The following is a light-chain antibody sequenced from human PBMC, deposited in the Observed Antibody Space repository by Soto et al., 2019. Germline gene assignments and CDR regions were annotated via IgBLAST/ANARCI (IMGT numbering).Light chain of an antibody. CDR3: QQYKNWPPLT. V-gene: IGKV3-15*01. CDR1: QRVTYN. J-gene: IGKJ4*01. CDR2: GAF. Sequence: EIVMTQSPASLSVSPGETDTLSCRASQRVTYNLAWYQQKPGQGPRLLIYGAFTRATGIPARFSGSGSGTEFTLTISSLQSEDFAVYYCQQYKNWPPLTFGGGTKVEIK.